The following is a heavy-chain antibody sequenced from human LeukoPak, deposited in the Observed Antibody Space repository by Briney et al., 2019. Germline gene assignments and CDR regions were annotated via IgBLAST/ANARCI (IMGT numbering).Heavy chain of an antibody. V-gene: IGHV3-74*01. D-gene: IGHD3-10*01. CDR3: ARELAGHYYGSGSSFDY. CDR1: GFIFSSYW. CDR2: INSDGSST. J-gene: IGHJ4*02. Sequence: PGGSLRLSCAASGFIFSSYWMHWVRQAPGKGLVWVSRINSDGSSTTYADSVKGRFTISRDNAKNTLYLQMNSLRAEDTAVYYCARELAGHYYGSGSSFDYWGQGTLVTVSS.